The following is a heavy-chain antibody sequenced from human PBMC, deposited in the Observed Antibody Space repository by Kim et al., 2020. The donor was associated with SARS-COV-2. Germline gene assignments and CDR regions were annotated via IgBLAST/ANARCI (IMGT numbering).Heavy chain of an antibody. J-gene: IGHJ1*01. CDR3: ARGRSAPEYFQH. D-gene: IGHD1-26*01. Sequence: ASVKVSCKASGYTFTSYDINWVRQATGQGLEWMGWMNPNSGNTGYAQKFQGRVTMTRNTSISTAYMELSSLRSEDTAVYYCARGRSAPEYFQHWGQGTLVTVSS. CDR1: GYTFTSYD. V-gene: IGHV1-8*01. CDR2: MNPNSGNT.